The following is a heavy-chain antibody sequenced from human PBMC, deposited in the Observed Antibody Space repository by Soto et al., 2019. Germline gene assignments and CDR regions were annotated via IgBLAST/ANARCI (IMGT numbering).Heavy chain of an antibody. V-gene: IGHV1-69*06. CDR1: GGTFSSYA. Sequence: SVKVSCKASGGTFSSYAISWVRQAPGQGLEWMGGIIPIFGTANYAQKFQGRVTITADKSTSTAYMELSSLRSEDTAVYYCAAGRAAAGKDAFDIWGQGKMVTGSS. CDR2: IIPIFGTA. D-gene: IGHD6-13*01. J-gene: IGHJ3*02. CDR3: AAGRAAAGKDAFDI.